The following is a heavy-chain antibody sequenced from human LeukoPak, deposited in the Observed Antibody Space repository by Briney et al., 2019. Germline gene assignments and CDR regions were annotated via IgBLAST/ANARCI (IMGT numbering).Heavy chain of an antibody. V-gene: IGHV4-39*01. D-gene: IGHD1-26*01. J-gene: IGHJ4*02. CDR2: IYYSGST. CDR3: AGHLGAIRGGFDS. Sequence: SETLSLTCTVSGGSISSTDYYWGWIRQPPGKGLEWIGSIYYSGSTYYNPSLQSRVTVSVDTSKNQSSLKLSSVTAVDTAVYYCAGHLGAIRGGFDSWGQGTLVTVSS. CDR1: GGSISSTDYY.